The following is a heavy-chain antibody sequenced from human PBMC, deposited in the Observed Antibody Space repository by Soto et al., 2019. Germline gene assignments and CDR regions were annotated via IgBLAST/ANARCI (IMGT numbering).Heavy chain of an antibody. CDR2: ISGSGGST. D-gene: IGHD2-2*01. V-gene: IGHV3-23*01. Sequence: GGSLRLSCAASGFAFRSYAMSWVRQAPGKGLEWVSGISGSGGSTYYADSVKGRFTISRDNSKNTLSLQMNSLRAEDTAVYYCAREKKHQSLGGRFGMDVWGQGTTVTVSS. CDR3: AREKKHQSLGGRFGMDV. J-gene: IGHJ6*02. CDR1: GFAFRSYA.